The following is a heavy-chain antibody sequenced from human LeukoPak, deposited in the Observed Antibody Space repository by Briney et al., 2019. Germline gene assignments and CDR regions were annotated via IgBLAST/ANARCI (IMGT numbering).Heavy chain of an antibody. J-gene: IGHJ4*02. CDR1: GFTFSTHA. CDR2: ISGDSVYT. V-gene: IGHV3-23*01. CDR3: AALASTRG. D-gene: IGHD3-3*02. Sequence: GGSLRLSCAASGFTFSTHAMRWVRQAPGKGPECISGISGDSVYTYYADSVKGRFTTSRDNSKNTLYLQMNSLRAEDTAVYYCAALASTRGWGQGTLVTVSS.